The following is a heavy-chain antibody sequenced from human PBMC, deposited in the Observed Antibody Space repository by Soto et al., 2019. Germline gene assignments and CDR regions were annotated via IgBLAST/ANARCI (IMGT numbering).Heavy chain of an antibody. Sequence: VQLVESGGGLVQPGGSLRLSCAASGITFSRYWMHWVRQAPGKGLVWVSRINSDGSSTSYADSVKGRFTISRDNAKNTLYLQMNRLRAEDTAVYYGAVAYYDFWSGYYWGQGTLVTVSS. CDR1: GITFSRYW. V-gene: IGHV3-74*01. D-gene: IGHD3-3*01. J-gene: IGHJ4*02. CDR2: INSDGSST. CDR3: AVAYYDFWSGYY.